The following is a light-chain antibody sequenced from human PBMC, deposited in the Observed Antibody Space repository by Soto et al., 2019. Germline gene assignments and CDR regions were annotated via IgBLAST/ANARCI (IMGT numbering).Light chain of an antibody. CDR3: QQYSSYSA. J-gene: IGKJ1*01. Sequence: DIVMTQSPSTLSASVGDRVTITCRASQSVSTWLAWYQQKPGKAPKLLISKTSSLESGVPSRFSGSASGTEFTLTISSLQSDDFATYYCQQYSSYSAFGQGTKVEIK. CDR2: KTS. CDR1: QSVSTW. V-gene: IGKV1-5*03.